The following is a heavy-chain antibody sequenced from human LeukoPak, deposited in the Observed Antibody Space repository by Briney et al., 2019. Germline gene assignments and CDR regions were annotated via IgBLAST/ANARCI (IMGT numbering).Heavy chain of an antibody. CDR3: ARDKNYYDSSGYYGMDV. V-gene: IGHV4-31*03. D-gene: IGHD3-22*01. J-gene: IGHJ6*02. CDR1: GDSISSGGYF. CDR2: IYYTGST. Sequence: SETLSLTCTVSGDSISSGGYFWSWIRQHPGKGLEWIGYIYYTGSTYYNPSLKSRVTISVDTSKNQFSLKLSSVTAADTAVYYCARDKNYYDSSGYYGMDVWGQGTTVTVSS.